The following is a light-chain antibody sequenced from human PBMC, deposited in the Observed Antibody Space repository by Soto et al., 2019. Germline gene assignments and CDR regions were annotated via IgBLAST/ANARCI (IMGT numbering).Light chain of an antibody. J-gene: IGKJ1*01. CDR1: PDISNF. CDR3: QQSYTTPRT. CDR2: AAS. V-gene: IGKV1-39*01. Sequence: DIQMTQSPISLSASIGDRVTVTCRASPDISNFLSWYQQNPGKALKLLIYAASNLQSGVPSRFSGSGAGTDFTLTIINLQPEDFATYFCQQSYTTPRTLGQGTKMEIK.